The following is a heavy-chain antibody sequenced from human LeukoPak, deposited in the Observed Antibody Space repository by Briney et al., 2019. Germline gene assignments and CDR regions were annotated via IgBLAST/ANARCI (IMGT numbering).Heavy chain of an antibody. V-gene: IGHV4-61*02. J-gene: IGHJ4*02. CDR1: GGSISSGSYY. CDR3: AGTELGTWGGVDY. D-gene: IGHD7-27*01. Sequence: SETLSLTCTVSGGSISSGSYYWSWVRQPAGKGLEWIGRIYTSGSTNYNPPLKSRVTMSVDTSKNQFSLKLSSVTAADTAVYYCAGTELGTWGGVDYWGQGTLVTVSS. CDR2: IYTSGST.